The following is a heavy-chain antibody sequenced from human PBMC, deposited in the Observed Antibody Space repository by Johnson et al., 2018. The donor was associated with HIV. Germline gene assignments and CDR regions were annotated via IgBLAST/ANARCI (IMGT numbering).Heavy chain of an antibody. CDR2: ISYDGSNK. V-gene: IGHV3-30*04. Sequence: VQLVESGGGVVQPGRSLRLSCAASGFTFSSYAMHWVRQAPGKGLEWVAVISYDGSNKYYADSVKGRFTISRDNSKNTLYLQMNSLRAEDTAVYYCAKAGNGDAFDIWGQGTKVTVSS. CDR3: AKAGNGDAFDI. CDR1: GFTFSSYA. J-gene: IGHJ3*02. D-gene: IGHD4-23*01.